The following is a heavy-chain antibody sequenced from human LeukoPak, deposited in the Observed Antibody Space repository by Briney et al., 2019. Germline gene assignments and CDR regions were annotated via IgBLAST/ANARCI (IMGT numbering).Heavy chain of an antibody. D-gene: IGHD3-22*01. Sequence: RASVKVSCKASGYTFTSYGISWVRQAPGQGLEWMGWITAYNANTNYAQDRVTMTTDTSTNTAYMELRSLRPDDTAVYYCARVGGYYYDSSGYYPLDYWGQGTLVTVSS. J-gene: IGHJ4*02. V-gene: IGHV1-18*01. CDR2: ITAYNANT. CDR1: GYTFTSYG. CDR3: ARVGGYYYDSSGYYPLDY.